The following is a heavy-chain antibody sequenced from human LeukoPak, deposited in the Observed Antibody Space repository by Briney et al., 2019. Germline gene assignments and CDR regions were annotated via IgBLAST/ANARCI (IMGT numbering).Heavy chain of an antibody. V-gene: IGHV1-2*04. Sequence: GASVKVSCKASGYTFTGYYMHWVRQAPGQGLEWMGWINPNSGGTNYAQKFQGWVTMTRDTSISTAYMELSRLRSDDTAVYYCARGHSTRRAYCGGDCYGIDYRGQGTLVTVSS. J-gene: IGHJ4*02. D-gene: IGHD2-21*02. CDR3: ARGHSTRRAYCGGDCYGIDY. CDR1: GYTFTGYY. CDR2: INPNSGGT.